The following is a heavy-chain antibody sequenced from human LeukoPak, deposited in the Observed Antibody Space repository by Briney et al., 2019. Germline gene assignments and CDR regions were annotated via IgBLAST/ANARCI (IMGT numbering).Heavy chain of an antibody. CDR2: FDPEDGET. CDR3: ARLDCSSTSCRARGGVDY. Sequence: ASVKVSCKVSGYTLTELSMHWVRQAPGKGLEWMGGFDPEDGETIYAQKFQGRVTITRDTSASTAYMELSSLRSEDTAVYYCARLDCSSTSCRARGGVDYWGQGTLVTVSS. V-gene: IGHV1-24*01. D-gene: IGHD2-2*01. J-gene: IGHJ4*02. CDR1: GYTLTELS.